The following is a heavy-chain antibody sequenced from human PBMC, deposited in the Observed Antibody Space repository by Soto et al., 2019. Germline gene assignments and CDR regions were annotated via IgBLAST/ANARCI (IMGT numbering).Heavy chain of an antibody. V-gene: IGHV4-59*08. Sequence: SETLSLTCTVSGGSISSYYWSWIRQPPGKGLEWIGYIYYSGSTNYNPSLKSRVTISVDTSKNQFSLKLSSVTAADTAVYYCARVSTTPYYFDYWGQGTLVTSPQ. CDR3: ARVSTTPYYFDY. J-gene: IGHJ4*02. CDR2: IYYSGST. D-gene: IGHD1-1*01. CDR1: GGSISSYY.